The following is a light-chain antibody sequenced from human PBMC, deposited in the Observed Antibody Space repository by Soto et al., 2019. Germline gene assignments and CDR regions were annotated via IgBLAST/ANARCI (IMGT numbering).Light chain of an antibody. Sequence: DIQMTQSPSSLSASVGDRVTITCRASQSISSYLNWYQQKPGKAPKVLIYGASTLQSGVPSTFSGSGSGTDFTLTISSLQPEDFATYYCQQSYSSPYTFGQGTRLEIK. CDR3: QQSYSSPYT. CDR2: GAS. CDR1: QSISSY. J-gene: IGKJ2*01. V-gene: IGKV1-39*01.